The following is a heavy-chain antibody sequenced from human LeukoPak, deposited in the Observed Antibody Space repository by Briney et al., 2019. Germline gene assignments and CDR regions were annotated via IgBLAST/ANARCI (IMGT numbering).Heavy chain of an antibody. Sequence: PGGSLRLSCAASGFTFRSYAMSWVRQAPGKGLEWVSAISGSGGSTYYADSVKGRFTISRDNSKNSLYLQMNSLRTEDTALYYCAKGHIVGAITEFDYWGQGTLVTVSS. CDR2: ISGSGGST. J-gene: IGHJ4*02. D-gene: IGHD1-26*01. CDR3: AKGHIVGAITEFDY. V-gene: IGHV3-23*01. CDR1: GFTFRSYA.